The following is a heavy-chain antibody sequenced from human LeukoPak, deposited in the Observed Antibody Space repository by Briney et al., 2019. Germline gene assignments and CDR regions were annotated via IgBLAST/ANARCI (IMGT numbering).Heavy chain of an antibody. V-gene: IGHV4-34*01. Sequence: SETLSLTCAVYGGSFSGYYWSWIRQPPGKGLEWIGEINHSGSTYYNPPLESRVTISVDSSKNQFSLKLTSVTAADTAVYYCATLGEYYDSSGYYYNWGQGTLVTVSS. CDR3: ATLGEYYDSSGYYYN. J-gene: IGHJ4*02. CDR1: GGSFSGYY. CDR2: INHSGST. D-gene: IGHD3-22*01.